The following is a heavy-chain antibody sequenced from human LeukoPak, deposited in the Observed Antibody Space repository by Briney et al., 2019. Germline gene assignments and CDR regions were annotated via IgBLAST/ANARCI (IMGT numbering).Heavy chain of an antibody. Sequence: GASLRLSCAVSGFTFSSYAMSWVRQAPGKGLEWVSGISDTGGRGNTYYAVSEKGRFTISRDNSKNTLYLQMNSLRAEDTAVYYCAKPRCSSTSSSLGYFDYWGQGALVTVSS. CDR2: ISDTGGRGNT. CDR3: AKPRCSSTSSSLGYFDY. D-gene: IGHD2-2*01. J-gene: IGHJ4*02. CDR1: GFTFSSYA. V-gene: IGHV3-23*01.